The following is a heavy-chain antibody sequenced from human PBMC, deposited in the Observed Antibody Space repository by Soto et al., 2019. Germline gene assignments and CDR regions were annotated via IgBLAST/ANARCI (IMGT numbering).Heavy chain of an antibody. CDR3: ARHTRDYLTPGTAVAGTFDY. Sequence: SETLSLTCTVSGGSISSSGYCWGWIRQPPGKGLEWIGTIYYSGSTYYNPSLKSRVTISVDTSKNQFSLKLNSVTAADTAVYYCARHTRDYLTPGTAVAGTFDYWGQGTLVTVS. CDR2: IYYSGST. CDR1: GGSISSSGYC. J-gene: IGHJ4*02. D-gene: IGHD6-19*01. V-gene: IGHV4-39*01.